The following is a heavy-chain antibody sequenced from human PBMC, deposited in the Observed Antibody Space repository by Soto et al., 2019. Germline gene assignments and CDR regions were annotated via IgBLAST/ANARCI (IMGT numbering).Heavy chain of an antibody. CDR2: ISGSGGST. D-gene: IGHD5-12*01. Sequence: SVRFLRLSCGVSGFTFSGYGMSWVSQAPGKGLEWVSAISGSGGSTYYADSVKGRFTISRDNSKNTLYLQMNSLRAEDTAVYYCAKSRRWLRFTEYYFDYLGQGTLVTVS. J-gene: IGHJ4*02. V-gene: IGHV3-23*01. CDR3: AKSRRWLRFTEYYFDY. CDR1: GFTFSGYG.